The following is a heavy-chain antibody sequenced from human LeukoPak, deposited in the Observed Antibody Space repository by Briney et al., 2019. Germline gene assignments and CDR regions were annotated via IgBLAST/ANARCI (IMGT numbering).Heavy chain of an antibody. J-gene: IGHJ6*02. CDR3: ARHGVGYYYYGVDV. CDR1: GGSISSYY. V-gene: IGHV4-4*07. CDR2: IYTSGST. Sequence: SETLSLTCTVSGGSISSYYWSWIRQPAGKGLEWIGRIYTSGSTNYNPSLKSRVTMSVDTSKNQFSLKLSSVTAADTAFYFCARHGVGYYYYGVDVWGQGTTVTVSS.